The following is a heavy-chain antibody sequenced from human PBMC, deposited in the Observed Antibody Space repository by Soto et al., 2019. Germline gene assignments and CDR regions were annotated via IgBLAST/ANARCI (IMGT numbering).Heavy chain of an antibody. J-gene: IGHJ3*02. CDR2: IYHSGST. CDR3: ARAGMYARAFDI. CDR1: GGSISSSNW. D-gene: IGHD2-8*01. V-gene: IGHV4-4*02. Sequence: SETLSLTCAVSGGSISSSNWWSWVRQPPGKGLEWIGEIYHSGSTNYNPSLKSRVTISVDKSKNQFSLKLSSVTAADAAVYYCARAGMYARAFDIWGQGTMVTVSS.